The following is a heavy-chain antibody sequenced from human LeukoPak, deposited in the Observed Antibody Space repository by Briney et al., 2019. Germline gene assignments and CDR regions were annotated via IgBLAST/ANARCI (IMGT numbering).Heavy chain of an antibody. J-gene: IGHJ4*02. CDR3: ARESIAVAGAPFDY. CDR2: ISSGSTI. CDR1: GFTFRSYE. Sequence: GSLRLSCAASGFTFRSYEMNWVRQAPGKGLEWVSYISSGSTIYDADSVKGRFTISRDNAKNSLYLQMNSLRAEDTAVYYCARESIAVAGAPFDYWGQGTLVTVSS. D-gene: IGHD6-19*01. V-gene: IGHV3-48*03.